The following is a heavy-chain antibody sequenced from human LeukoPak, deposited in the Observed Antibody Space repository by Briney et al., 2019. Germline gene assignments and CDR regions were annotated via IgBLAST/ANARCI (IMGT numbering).Heavy chain of an antibody. Sequence: GGSLRLSCAASGFTFSSYSMNWVRQAPGKGLEWVSSITRSGTYIYYPDSVKGRFTISRDNAKNSLYLQMNSLRAEDTAVYYCARDLSGGSSSYYFDYWGQGTLVTVSS. V-gene: IGHV3-21*01. D-gene: IGHD2-15*01. CDR1: GFTFSSYS. CDR3: ARDLSGGSSSYYFDY. CDR2: ITRSGTYI. J-gene: IGHJ4*02.